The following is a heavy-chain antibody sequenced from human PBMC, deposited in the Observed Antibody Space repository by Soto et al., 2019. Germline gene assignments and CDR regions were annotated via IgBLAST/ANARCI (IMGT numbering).Heavy chain of an antibody. V-gene: IGHV4-39*01. CDR2: IYYSGST. J-gene: IGHJ4*02. D-gene: IGHD2-15*01. CDR1: GGSISSSSYY. CDR3: ARHTYSIVVVVAAIDY. Sequence: SETLSLTCTVSGGSISSSSYYWGWIRQPPGKGLEWIGSIYYSGSTYYNPSLKSRVTISVDTSKNQFSLKLSSVTAADTAVYYCARHTYSIVVVVAAIDYWGQGTLVTVSS.